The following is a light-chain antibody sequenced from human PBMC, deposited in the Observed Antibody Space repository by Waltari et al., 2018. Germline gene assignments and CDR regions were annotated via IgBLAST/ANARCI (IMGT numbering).Light chain of an antibody. CDR2: GTI. V-gene: IGKV3-15*01. CDR1: QSVGGD. CDR3: QQYNNWPLT. Sequence: EVVMTQSPATLSVSPGESATLSCGASQSVGGDLAWYQQKPGQAHRLLIYGTITRPTGVSARFSGRGYGTEFTLTISRLQSEDFAVYYCQQYNNWPLTFGGGTKVEI. J-gene: IGKJ4*01.